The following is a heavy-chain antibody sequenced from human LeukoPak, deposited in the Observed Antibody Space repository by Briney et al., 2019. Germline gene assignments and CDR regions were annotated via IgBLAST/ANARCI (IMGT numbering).Heavy chain of an antibody. V-gene: IGHV3-30*03. CDR1: GFTFSSYG. J-gene: IGHJ4*02. CDR2: ISYDGSNK. D-gene: IGHD4-23*01. Sequence: GGSLRLSCAASGFTFSSYGMHGVRQAPGKGLEWVAVISYDGSNKYYADSVKGRFTISRDNSKNTLYLQMNSLRAEDTAVYYCASQTTVVTPGYWGQGTLVTVSS. CDR3: ASQTTVVTPGY.